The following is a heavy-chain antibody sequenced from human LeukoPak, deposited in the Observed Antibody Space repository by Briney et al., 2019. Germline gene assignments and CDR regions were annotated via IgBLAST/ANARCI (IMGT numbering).Heavy chain of an antibody. V-gene: IGHV4-38-2*02. Sequence: PSETLSLTCTVSGYSISSGYYWGWIRQPPGKGLEWIGSIYHSGSTYYNPSLKSRVTISVDTSKNQFSLKLSSVTAADTAVYYCARTIAAAGRGYYYMDVWGKGTTVTVSS. CDR3: ARTIAAAGRGYYYMDV. CDR1: GYSISSGYY. J-gene: IGHJ6*03. D-gene: IGHD6-13*01. CDR2: IYHSGST.